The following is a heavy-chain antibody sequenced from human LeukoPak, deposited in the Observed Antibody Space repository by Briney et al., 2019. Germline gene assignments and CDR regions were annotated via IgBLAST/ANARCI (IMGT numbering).Heavy chain of an antibody. CDR1: GYSISSGYY. CDR3: ARTDYYDSSGGLPGYFDY. CDR2: TYHSGST. V-gene: IGHV4-38-2*01. D-gene: IGHD3-22*01. J-gene: IGHJ4*02. Sequence: SETLSLTCAVSGYSISSGYYWGWLRQPPGKGLEWIGSTYHSGSTYYNPSLKSRVTISVDTSKNQFSLKLSSVTAADTAVYYCARTDYYDSSGGLPGYFDYWGQGTLVTVSS.